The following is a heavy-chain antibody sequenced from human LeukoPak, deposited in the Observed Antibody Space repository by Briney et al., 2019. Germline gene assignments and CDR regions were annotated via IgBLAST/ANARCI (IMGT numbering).Heavy chain of an antibody. D-gene: IGHD6-13*01. CDR3: ARGPRIAWAAAGTGVDY. CDR1: GYTFTGYY. V-gene: IGHV1-2*02. J-gene: IGHJ4*02. Sequence: ASVKVSCKASGYTFTGYYMHWVRQAPGQGLEWMGWINPNSGGTNYAQKFQGRVTMTRDTSISTAYMELSRLRSEDTAVYYCARGPRIAWAAAGTGVDYWGQGTLVTVSS. CDR2: INPNSGGT.